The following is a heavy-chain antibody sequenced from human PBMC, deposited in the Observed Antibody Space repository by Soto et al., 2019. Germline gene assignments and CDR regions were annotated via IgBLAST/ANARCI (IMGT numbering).Heavy chain of an antibody. CDR1: GGSSRSSSYY. CDR2: IYYSGST. J-gene: IGHJ6*03. V-gene: IGHV4-39*01. CDR3: ASQAHYFYFYYYMDV. Sequence: PLETLSLTCTVSGGSSRSSSYYWGWIRQPPGKGLEWIGSIYYSGSTYYNPSLKSRVTISVDTSKNQFSLKLSSVTAADTAVYYCASQAHYFYFYYYMDVWGKGTTVTVSS.